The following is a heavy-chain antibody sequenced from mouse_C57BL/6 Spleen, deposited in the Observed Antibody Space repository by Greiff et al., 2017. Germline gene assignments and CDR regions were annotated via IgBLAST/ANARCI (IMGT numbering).Heavy chain of an antibody. Sequence: EVQGVESGEGLVKPGGSLKLSCAASGFTFSSYAMSWVRQTPEKRLEWVAYISSGGDYIYYADTVKGRFTISRDNARNTLYLQMSSLKSEDTAMYYCTRDGNFDGSYEWYFDVWGTGTTVTVSS. CDR3: TRDGNFDGSYEWYFDV. D-gene: IGHD1-1*02. CDR1: GFTFSSYA. CDR2: ISSGGDYI. J-gene: IGHJ1*03. V-gene: IGHV5-9-1*02.